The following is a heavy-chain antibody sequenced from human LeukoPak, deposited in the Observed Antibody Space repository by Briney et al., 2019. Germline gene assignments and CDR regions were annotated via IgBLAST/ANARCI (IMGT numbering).Heavy chain of an antibody. D-gene: IGHD1-26*01. CDR3: AKDIGRLDDYFDY. J-gene: IGHJ4*02. CDR1: GFTFSSYV. CDR2: ISGSGSPT. V-gene: IGHV3-23*01. Sequence: PGGSLRLSCAASGFTFSSYVMSWIRQAPGKGLEWVSAISGSGSPTYYADSVKGRFAISRDNSKNTMYLQMNSLRTEDTALYYCAKDIGRLDDYFDYWGQGTLVTVSS.